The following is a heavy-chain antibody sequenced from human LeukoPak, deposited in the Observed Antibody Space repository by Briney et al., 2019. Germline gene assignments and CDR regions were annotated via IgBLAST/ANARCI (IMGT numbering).Heavy chain of an antibody. Sequence: SETLSLTCTVSGGSISSYYWSWIRQPPGKGLEWIGYIYYSGSTNYNPSLKSRVTISVDTSKNQFSLKLSSVTAADTAVYYCAGVAAAGPFDYWGQGTLVTVSS. CDR1: GGSISSYY. D-gene: IGHD6-13*01. V-gene: IGHV4-59*01. CDR3: AGVAAAGPFDY. CDR2: IYYSGST. J-gene: IGHJ4*02.